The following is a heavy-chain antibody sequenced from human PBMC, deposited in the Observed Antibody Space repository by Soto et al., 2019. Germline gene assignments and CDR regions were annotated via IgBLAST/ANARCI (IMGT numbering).Heavy chain of an antibody. CDR1: GYTFTSYG. CDR3: ARRTGGYYYSGMDV. Sequence: ASVKVSCKASGYTFTSYGISWVRQAPGQGLEWMGWISAYNGNTNYAQKLQGRVTMTTDTSTSTAYMELRSLRSDDTAVYYCARRTGGYYYSGMDVWGQGTTVTVSS. J-gene: IGHJ6*02. D-gene: IGHD3-10*01. CDR2: ISAYNGNT. V-gene: IGHV1-18*01.